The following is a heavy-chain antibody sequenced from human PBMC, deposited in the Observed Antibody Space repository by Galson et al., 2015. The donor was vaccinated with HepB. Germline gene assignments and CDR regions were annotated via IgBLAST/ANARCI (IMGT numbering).Heavy chain of an antibody. J-gene: IGHJ6*02. CDR1: GFTFDDYA. V-gene: IGHV3-66*02. CDR3: ARGDGYYALDV. Sequence: SLRLSCAASGFTFDDYAMHWVRQAPGKGLEWVSVIYSGGSTYYADSVKGRFTISRDNSKNTLFLQMNSLRAEDTAVYYCARGDGYYALDVWGQGTTVTVSS. CDR2: IYSGGST. D-gene: IGHD3-10*01.